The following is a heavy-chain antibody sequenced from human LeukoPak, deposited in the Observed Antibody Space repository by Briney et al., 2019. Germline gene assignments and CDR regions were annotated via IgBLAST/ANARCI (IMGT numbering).Heavy chain of an antibody. V-gene: IGHV3-30*18. Sequence: GRSLRLSCAASGFTFSSYGMHWVRQAPGKGLEWVAVISYDGSNKYYADSVKGRFTISRDNSKNTLYLQMNSLRAEDTAVYYCAKVYYDFWSGYVPYFDYWGQGTLVTVSS. D-gene: IGHD3-3*01. CDR1: GFTFSSYG. CDR3: AKVYYDFWSGYVPYFDY. CDR2: ISYDGSNK. J-gene: IGHJ4*02.